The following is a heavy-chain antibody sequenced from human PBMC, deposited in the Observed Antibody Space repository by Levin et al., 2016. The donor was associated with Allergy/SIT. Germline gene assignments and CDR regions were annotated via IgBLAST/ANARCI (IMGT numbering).Heavy chain of an antibody. CDR3: SSDVLLITFGGFFARNHGFDI. CDR1: EFNVADAW. CDR2: IKNKNDGETT. D-gene: IGHD3-16*02. V-gene: IGHV3-15*01. J-gene: IGHJ3*02. Sequence: GGSLRLSCAASEFNVADAWITWVRQAPGKGLEWVGLIKNKNDGETTEYATPVKDRISISRDDSKNTVYLQLNSLRTDDTAIYYCSSDVLLITFGGFFARNHGFDIWGPGTTVIVSS.